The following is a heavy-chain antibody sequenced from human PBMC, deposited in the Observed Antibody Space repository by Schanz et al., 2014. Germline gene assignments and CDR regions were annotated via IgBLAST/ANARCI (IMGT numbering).Heavy chain of an antibody. V-gene: IGHV1-69*09. CDR1: GYTFTGYS. CDR2: IIPITGIT. CDR3: ARGGITAAGTTPLDY. D-gene: IGHD6-13*01. Sequence: QVQLVQSGADVKKPGASVKVSCKASGYTFTGYSMHWVRQAPGQGLEWMGRIIPITGITNYAQKFQGRVTFTADKSTSTAYMELSSLRSEDTAVYFCARGGITAAGTTPLDYWGQGALVTVSS. J-gene: IGHJ4*02.